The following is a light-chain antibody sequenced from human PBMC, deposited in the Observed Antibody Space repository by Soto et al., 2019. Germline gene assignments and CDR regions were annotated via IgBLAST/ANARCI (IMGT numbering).Light chain of an antibody. Sequence: QSALTQPASVSGSPGQSITISCIGTSSDVGGYDYVSWYQQHPGKAPKLMIYEVRTRPSGVSNRFSGSKSDNTASLTISGLQAEDEVDYYCSSYTSSSTPAVFGTGTKVTVL. CDR3: SSYTSSSTPAV. CDR2: EVR. CDR1: SSDVGGYDY. V-gene: IGLV2-14*03. J-gene: IGLJ1*01.